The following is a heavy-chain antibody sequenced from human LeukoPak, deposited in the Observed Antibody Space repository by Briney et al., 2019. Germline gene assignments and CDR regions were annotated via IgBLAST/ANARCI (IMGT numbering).Heavy chain of an antibody. Sequence: ASVKVSCKASGYTFTDYYLHWVRRAPGQGLEWMGRINPNSGGTSYAQKFQGRVTMTRDTSISTVYMELSRLRSDDTAIYYCARDEGYYGSGVDGNWGQGTLVTVSS. D-gene: IGHD3-10*01. J-gene: IGHJ4*02. V-gene: IGHV1-2*06. CDR2: INPNSGGT. CDR3: ARDEGYYGSGVDGN. CDR1: GYTFTDYY.